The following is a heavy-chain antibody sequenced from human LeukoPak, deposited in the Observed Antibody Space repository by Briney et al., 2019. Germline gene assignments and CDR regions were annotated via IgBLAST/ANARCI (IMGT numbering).Heavy chain of an antibody. D-gene: IGHD2-2*01. Sequence: SLRLSCATSGFTFDEYAMHWVRQAPGKGLEWVSSISWNSGIVGYADSVKGRFTISRDNAKSFLYLQMNSLRAEDTALYYCTKDRYCSSSRCPLDYWGQGTLVTVSS. CDR2: ISWNSGIV. J-gene: IGHJ4*02. CDR1: GFTFDEYA. V-gene: IGHV3-9*01. CDR3: TKDRYCSSSRCPLDY.